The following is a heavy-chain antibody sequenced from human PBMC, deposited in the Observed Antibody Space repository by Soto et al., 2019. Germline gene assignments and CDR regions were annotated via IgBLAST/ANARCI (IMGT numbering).Heavy chain of an antibody. D-gene: IGHD3-9*01. CDR2: ISGSGGST. V-gene: IGHV3-23*01. CDR3: AKGLETYYDTLTGYQGGGAYYYGMDV. Sequence: GGSLRLSCAASGFTFSSYAMSWVRQAPGKGLEWVSAISGSGGSTYYADSVKGRFTISRDNSKNTLYLQMNSLRAEDTAVYYCAKGLETYYDTLTGYQGGGAYYYGMDVWGQGTTVTVSS. J-gene: IGHJ6*02. CDR1: GFTFSSYA.